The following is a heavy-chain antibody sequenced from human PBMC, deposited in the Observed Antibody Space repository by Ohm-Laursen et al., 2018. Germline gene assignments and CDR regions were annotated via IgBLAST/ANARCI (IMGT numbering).Heavy chain of an antibody. D-gene: IGHD6-19*01. Sequence: SLRLSCAASGFTFSSYGMHWVRQAPGKGLEWVAVISYDGSNKYYADSVKGRFTISRDNSKNTLYLQMNSLRAEDTAVYYCAKVLTESSGWYESYYYYYGMDVWGQGTTVTVSS. CDR2: ISYDGSNK. CDR3: AKVLTESSGWYESYYYYYGMDV. V-gene: IGHV3-30*18. CDR1: GFTFSSYG. J-gene: IGHJ6*02.